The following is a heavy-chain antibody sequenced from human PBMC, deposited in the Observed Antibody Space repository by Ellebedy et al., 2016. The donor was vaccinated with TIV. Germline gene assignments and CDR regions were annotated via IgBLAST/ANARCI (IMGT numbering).Heavy chain of an antibody. D-gene: IGHD2-2*01. CDR1: GFTFSTYA. CDR3: AKVRSYCGSTTCLTPHGLDV. CDR2: ISGSGGST. J-gene: IGHJ6*02. Sequence: PGGSLRLSCAASGFTFSTYAMSWVRQAPGKGLEWVSGISGSGGSTYYAESVKGRFTISRDNSKNTLYLQMNSLRAEDTAVYYCAKVRSYCGSTTCLTPHGLDVWGQGTTVTVSS. V-gene: IGHV3-23*01.